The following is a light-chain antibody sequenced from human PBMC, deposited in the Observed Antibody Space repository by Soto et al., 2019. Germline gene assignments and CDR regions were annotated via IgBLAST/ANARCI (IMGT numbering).Light chain of an antibody. Sequence: QSALTQPASVSGSPGQSITISCTGTRSDVGGYNYVSWYQQHPGKAPKLMIYEVSNRSSGVSNRLSGSKSGNTASLTISGLQAEDEGDYYCSSYSSSSTLVFGGGTK. CDR1: RSDVGGYNY. J-gene: IGLJ3*02. V-gene: IGLV2-14*01. CDR2: EVS. CDR3: SSYSSSSTLV.